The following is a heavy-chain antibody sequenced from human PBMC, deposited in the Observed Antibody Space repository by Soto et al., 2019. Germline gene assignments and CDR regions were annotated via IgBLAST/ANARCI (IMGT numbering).Heavy chain of an antibody. D-gene: IGHD2-2*01. CDR2: IYYSGST. CDR3: ARLSPFHCSSTTCYQYYYMDV. V-gene: IGHV4-39*01. Sequence: PSETLSLTCTVSGASISSNNYYWGWIRQPPGKGLEWIGSIYYSGSTYYNPSLRSRVTISVDTSKNQFSLKLSSVTAADTAVYYCARLSPFHCSSTTCYQYYYMDVWGKGTTVTVSS. CDR1: GASISSNNYY. J-gene: IGHJ6*03.